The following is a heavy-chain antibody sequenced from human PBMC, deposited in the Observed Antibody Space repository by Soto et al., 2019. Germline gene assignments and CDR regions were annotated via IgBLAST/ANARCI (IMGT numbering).Heavy chain of an antibody. CDR3: ARGTMDGSGSWVEGDYYGLDV. J-gene: IGHJ6*01. CDR1: GFTFTYYA. V-gene: IGHV3-30-3*01. CDR2: ISYDRSNK. Sequence: QVQLVESGGGVVQPGRSLRLSCAASGFTFTYYAMYWVRQAPGRGLEWVAVISYDRSNKYYADSVKGRFTISRDYSKNTLYLQMNSLRPEDTAVYYCARGTMDGSGSWVEGDYYGLDVW. D-gene: IGHD3-10*01.